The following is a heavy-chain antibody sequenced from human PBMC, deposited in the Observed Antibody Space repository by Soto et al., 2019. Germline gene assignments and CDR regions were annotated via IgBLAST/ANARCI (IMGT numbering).Heavy chain of an antibody. CDR1: AVTFSGFG. D-gene: IGHD1-26*01. Sequence: QVQLVESGGGVVQPGRSLRLSCAASAVTFSGFGMHWVRQAPGKGLEWVAVIRFDGSNIYYADSVKGRFTISRDNPKNMLDLKMNSLIAAATAVYYCSRDGLGNTAYFGDFYYCCQITMPTASS. J-gene: IGHJ4*02. V-gene: IGHV3-33*01. CDR3: SRDGLGNTAYFGDFYY. CDR2: IRFDGSNI.